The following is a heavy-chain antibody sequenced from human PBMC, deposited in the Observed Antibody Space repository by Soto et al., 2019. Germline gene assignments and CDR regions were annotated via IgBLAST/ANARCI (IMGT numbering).Heavy chain of an antibody. Sequence: PGGCLRRSWAASGCTFSSYEMHWVRQAPGTGLEWVAVISYDGSNKYYADSVKGRFTISRDKSKNTLYLQMNSLRAEDTAVYYCARTSPEIALPHCLDDWGQGTVDTVS. D-gene: IGHD3-22*01. CDR1: GCTFSSYE. V-gene: IGHV3-30-3*01. CDR2: ISYDGSNK. J-gene: IGHJ4*02. CDR3: ARTSPEIALPHCLDD.